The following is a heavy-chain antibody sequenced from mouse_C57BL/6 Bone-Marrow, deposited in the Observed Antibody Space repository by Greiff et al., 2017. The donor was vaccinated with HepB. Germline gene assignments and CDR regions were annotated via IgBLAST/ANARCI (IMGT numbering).Heavy chain of an antibody. CDR3: TRPVKFITWYFDV. D-gene: IGHD1-1*01. CDR1: GFTFSDAW. V-gene: IGHV6-6*01. CDR2: IRNKANNHAT. Sequence: DVMLVESGGGLVQPGGSMKLSCAASGFTFSDAWMDWVRQSPEKGLEWVAEIRNKANNHATYYAESVKGRFTISRDDSKSSVYLQMNSLRAEDTGIYYCTRPVKFITWYFDVWGTGTTVTVSS. J-gene: IGHJ1*03.